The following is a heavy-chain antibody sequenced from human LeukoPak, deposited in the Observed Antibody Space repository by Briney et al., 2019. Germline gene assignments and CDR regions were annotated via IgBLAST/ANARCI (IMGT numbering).Heavy chain of an antibody. D-gene: IGHD2-15*01. CDR1: GFSFSSYS. CDR2: ISISSSDI. Sequence: AGSLRLSCAASGFSFSSYSLNWVREGPREGLEWVSSISISSSDIFYADSVKARLTISRDNDKNSLSLPMSSLRAEDTAVYHCARDSYRSGGSCEVFRCGEGSLVTVSS. J-gene: IGHJ4*02. CDR3: ARDSYRSGGSCEVFR. V-gene: IGHV3-21*01.